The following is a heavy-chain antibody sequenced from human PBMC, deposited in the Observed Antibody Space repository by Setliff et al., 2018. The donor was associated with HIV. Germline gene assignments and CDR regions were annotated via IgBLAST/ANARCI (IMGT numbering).Heavy chain of an antibody. CDR1: GGFFSGYY. D-gene: IGHD1-26*01. Sequence: SETLSLTCAVYGGFFSGYYWSWIRQPPGESLEWIGEVNYSGNTNYNPSLKTRVNISVDTSKNQFSLNLRSVSAADTAVYYCARGPWGYNGSYAGLPFDNWGQGKLVTVSS. CDR3: ARGPWGYNGSYAGLPFDN. CDR2: VNYSGNT. V-gene: IGHV4-34*01. J-gene: IGHJ4*02.